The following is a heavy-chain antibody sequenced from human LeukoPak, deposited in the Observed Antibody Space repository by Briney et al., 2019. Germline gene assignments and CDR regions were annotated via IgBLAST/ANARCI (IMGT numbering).Heavy chain of an antibody. CDR1: GFTFSIYN. V-gene: IGHV3-48*04. Sequence: GGSLRLSCAASGFTFSIYNMNWVRQAPGKGLEWVSYISRSSSTIYYADSVKGRFTISRDNAKNSLYMQMNSLRAEDTAVYYCARGGDTAMVWYFDYWGQGTLVTVSS. CDR3: ARGGDTAMVWYFDY. CDR2: ISRSSSTI. D-gene: IGHD5-18*01. J-gene: IGHJ4*02.